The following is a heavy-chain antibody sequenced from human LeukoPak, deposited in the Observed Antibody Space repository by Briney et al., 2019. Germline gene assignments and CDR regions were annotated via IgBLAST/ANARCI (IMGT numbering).Heavy chain of an antibody. CDR2: IKPDSGAT. CDR1: GYTFTVHY. D-gene: IGHD4/OR15-4a*01. V-gene: IGHV1-2*02. Sequence: RGSVKVSCTASGYTFTVHYMHWLRQAPGQGLEWMGWIKPDSGATNFAQNFQGRVTMTSDTSINTAYMELSSLTSDDTAMYYCARDHDYGPDYWGQGTLVTVSA. CDR3: ARDHDYGPDY. J-gene: IGHJ4*02.